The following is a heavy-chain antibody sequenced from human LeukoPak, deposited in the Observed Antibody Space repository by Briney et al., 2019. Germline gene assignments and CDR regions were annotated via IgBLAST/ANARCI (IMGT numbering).Heavy chain of an antibody. D-gene: IGHD4-17*01. Sequence: GGSLRLSCAASGLTFSSRWISWVRQAPGKGLEWVSSISSSSSYIYYADLLKGRFTISRDNAKNSLYLQMNSLRAEDTAVYYCARGYGDYLPYYYMDVWGKGTTVTVSS. CDR3: ARGYGDYLPYYYMDV. J-gene: IGHJ6*03. CDR1: GLTFSSRW. CDR2: ISSSSSYI. V-gene: IGHV3-21*01.